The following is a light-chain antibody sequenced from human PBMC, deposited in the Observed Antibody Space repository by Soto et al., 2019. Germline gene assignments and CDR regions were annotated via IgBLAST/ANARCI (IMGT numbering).Light chain of an antibody. V-gene: IGLV2-11*01. CDR2: DVS. CDR1: SSDVGGYNN. CDR3: GAYAGRCV. J-gene: IGLJ1*01. Sequence: QSALTQPRSVSGSPGQSVTISCTGTSSDVGGYNNVYWYQQHPGKAPKLMIYDVSKRPSGVPDRFSGSKSGNTASLTISGLQADNEADYYCGAYAGRCVFGTGTKLTVL.